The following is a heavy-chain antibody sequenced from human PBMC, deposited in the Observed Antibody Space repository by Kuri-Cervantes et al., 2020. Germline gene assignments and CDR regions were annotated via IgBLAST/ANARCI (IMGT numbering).Heavy chain of an antibody. J-gene: IGHJ4*02. CDR3: ARQVKVGATTYDY. D-gene: IGHD1-26*01. Sequence: GSLRLSCAVYDGSFSVYYWNWIRQSPGKGLEWIGEINHSGITNYNPSLKSRVTISVDTSKNQFSLKPSSVAAADTAVYYCARQVKVGATTYDYWGQGTLVTVSS. CDR1: DGSFSVYY. CDR2: INHSGIT. V-gene: IGHV4-34*01.